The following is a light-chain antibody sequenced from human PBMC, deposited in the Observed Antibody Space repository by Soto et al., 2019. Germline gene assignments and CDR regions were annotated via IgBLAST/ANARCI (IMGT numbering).Light chain of an antibody. V-gene: IGKV3-20*01. CDR3: HQYGTAPLT. CDR1: QGIGDT. CDR2: GAS. Sequence: EVVMTQSPATLSVSPGEGVTLSCRASQGIGDTLAWYQHKPGQAPRLLIYGASSRATGIPDRFSGSGSGTDFTLTISRLEPEDFSVYYCHQYGTAPLTFGPGTKVDIK. J-gene: IGKJ3*01.